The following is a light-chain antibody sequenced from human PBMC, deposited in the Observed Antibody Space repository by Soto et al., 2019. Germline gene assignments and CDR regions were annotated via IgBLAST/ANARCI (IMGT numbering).Light chain of an antibody. CDR1: QSLVYSDGNTY. CDR3: VQDTYLPRLT. CDR2: KVS. J-gene: IGKJ4*01. Sequence: DVVMTQSPLSLPVTLGQPASISCRSSQSLVYSDGNTYLNWFHQRPGQSRRRLIYKVSNRDSGVTDRFSGIGSGTDFTLKISCVESVDVGVYYYVQDTYLPRLTVDGGTKVEIK. V-gene: IGKV2-30*01.